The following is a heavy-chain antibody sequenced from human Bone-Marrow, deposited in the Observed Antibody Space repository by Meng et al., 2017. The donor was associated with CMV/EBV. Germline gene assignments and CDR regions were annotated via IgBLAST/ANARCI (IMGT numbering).Heavy chain of an antibody. CDR2: IIPILGIA. J-gene: IGHJ3*02. V-gene: IGHV1-69*10. CDR1: GGTFSSYA. Sequence: SVKVSCKASGGTFSSYAISWVRQAPGQGLEWMGGIIPILGIANYAQKFQGRVTITADKSTSTAYMELCSLRSEDTAVYYCAAYCSSTRCYFLAPHAFAIWGQGTRVTGSS. D-gene: IGHD2-2*01. CDR3: AAYCSSTRCYFLAPHAFAI.